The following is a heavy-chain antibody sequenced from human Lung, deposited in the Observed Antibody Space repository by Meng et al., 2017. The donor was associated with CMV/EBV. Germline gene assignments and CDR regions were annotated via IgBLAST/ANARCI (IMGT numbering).Heavy chain of an antibody. CDR3: AHGGGDC. V-gene: IGHV3-30-3*01. Sequence: HVRLVESGGGVVQPGRSLRLSCAASGFTFSSYAMHWVRQAPGKGLEWVAVISYDGSNKYYADSVKGRFTISRDNSKNTLYLQMNSLRAEDTAVYYCAHGGGDCWGQGTLVTVSS. CDR2: ISYDGSNK. CDR1: GFTFSSYA. J-gene: IGHJ4*02. D-gene: IGHD2-15*01.